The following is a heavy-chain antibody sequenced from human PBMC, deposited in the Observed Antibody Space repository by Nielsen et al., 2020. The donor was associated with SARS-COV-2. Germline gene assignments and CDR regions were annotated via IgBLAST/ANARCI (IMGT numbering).Heavy chain of an antibody. V-gene: IGHV3-30-3*01. CDR3: ARVMENCGGDCYSYYYYYGMDV. J-gene: IGHJ6*02. D-gene: IGHD2-21*02. Sequence: GESLKISCAASGFTFSDYYMSWIRQAPGKGLEWVAVISYDGSNKYYADSVKGRFTISRDNSKNTLYLQMNSLRAEDTAVYYCARVMENCGGDCYSYYYYYGMDVWGQGTTVTVSS. CDR2: ISYDGSNK. CDR1: GFTFSDYY.